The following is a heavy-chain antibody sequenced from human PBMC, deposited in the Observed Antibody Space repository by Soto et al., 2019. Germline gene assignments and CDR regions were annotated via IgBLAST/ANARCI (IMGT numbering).Heavy chain of an antibody. CDR2: IYYSGST. Sequence: PSETLSLTCTVSVGSISSYYWSWTRQPPGKGLEWIGYIYYSGSTNYNPSLKSRVTISVDTSKNQFSLKLSSVTAADTAVYYCARQLDCSSTSCYGVNAFDIWGQGTMVTVS. CDR3: ARQLDCSSTSCYGVNAFDI. J-gene: IGHJ3*02. D-gene: IGHD2-2*01. CDR1: VGSISSYY. V-gene: IGHV4-59*08.